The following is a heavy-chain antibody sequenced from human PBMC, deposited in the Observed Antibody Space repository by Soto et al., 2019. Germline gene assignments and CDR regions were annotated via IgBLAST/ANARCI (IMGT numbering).Heavy chain of an antibody. Sequence: EVQVLESGGGLVQPGGSLRLSCAASGFTFSSYAMTWVRQAPGKGLEWVSGISGSGGSAHYADSVKGRFTISRDNSNNTVYRHMNSLRAEDTAAYYWAKGRSSSWYRWVDPWGQGTLVTVSS. D-gene: IGHD6-13*01. CDR2: ISGSGGSA. J-gene: IGHJ5*02. V-gene: IGHV3-23*01. CDR3: AKGRSSSWYRWVDP. CDR1: GFTFSSYA.